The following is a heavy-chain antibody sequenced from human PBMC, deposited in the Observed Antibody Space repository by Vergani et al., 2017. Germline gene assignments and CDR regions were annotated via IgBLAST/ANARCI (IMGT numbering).Heavy chain of an antibody. CDR3: TTDPXIQLWFWRRRTTADHYY. CDR1: GFTFSNAW. D-gene: IGHD5-18*01. J-gene: IGHJ4*02. V-gene: IGHV3-15*01. CDR2: IKSKTDGGTT. Sequence: EVQLVESGGGLVKPGGSLRLSCAASGFTFSNAWMNWVRQAPGKGLEWVGRIKSKTDGGTTDYAAPVKGRFTISRDDSKNTLYLQMNSLKTEDTAVYYCTTDPXIQLWFWRRRTTADHYYWGQGTLVTVSS.